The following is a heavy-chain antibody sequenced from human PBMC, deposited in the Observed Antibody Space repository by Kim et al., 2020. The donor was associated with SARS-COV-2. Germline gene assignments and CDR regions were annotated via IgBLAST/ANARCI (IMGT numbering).Heavy chain of an antibody. Sequence: YEDSVKGRFTISRDNAKNAVYLQMNSLKAEDTAVYYCARDTCSSTTCYGVYWGQGTLVSVSS. D-gene: IGHD2-2*01. CDR3: ARDTCSSTTCYGVY. J-gene: IGHJ4*02. V-gene: IGHV3-11*06.